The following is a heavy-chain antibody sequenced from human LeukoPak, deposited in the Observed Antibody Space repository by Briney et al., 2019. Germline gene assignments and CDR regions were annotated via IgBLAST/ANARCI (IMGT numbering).Heavy chain of an antibody. CDR3: ARTMTSETTFGMDV. J-gene: IGHJ6*02. Sequence: SETLSLTCAVYGGTFSGYYWSWIRQPPGKRLEWVGESNNSGGTNYNPSLKSRVTISVDTSKNQFSLKLSSVTAADTAVYYCARTMTSETTFGMDVWGQGTTVTVSS. V-gene: IGHV4-34*01. D-gene: IGHD4-17*01. CDR2: SNNSGGT. CDR1: GGTFSGYY.